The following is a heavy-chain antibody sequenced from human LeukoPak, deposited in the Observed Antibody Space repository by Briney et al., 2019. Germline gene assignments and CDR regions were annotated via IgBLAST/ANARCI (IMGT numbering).Heavy chain of an antibody. D-gene: IGHD4-17*01. J-gene: IGHJ4*02. V-gene: IGHV1-46*01. CDR2: INPSGGST. Sequence: RASVKVSCKASGYTFTSYYMHWVRQAPGQGLEWMGIINPSGGSTSYAQKFQGRVTMTTDTSTSTAYMELRSLRSDDTAVYYCARADVNYGDYVWLRSPFDYWGQGTLVTVSS. CDR1: GYTFTSYY. CDR3: ARADVNYGDYVWLRSPFDY.